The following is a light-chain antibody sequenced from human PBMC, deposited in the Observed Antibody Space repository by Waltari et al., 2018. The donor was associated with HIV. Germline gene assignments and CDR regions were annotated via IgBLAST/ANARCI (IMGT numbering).Light chain of an antibody. CDR1: KSNIGAGYE. V-gene: IGLV1-40*01. CDR3: QSYDSSLTTTV. Sequence: QSVLTQPPSVSGDPGQRVTISCTGSKSNIGAGYEVHWYQQVPGTAPKLLIYGNNNRASGVPDRFSGSKSGTSASLAISGLQAEYEAEYHCQSYDSSLTTTVFGGGTKLTVL. J-gene: IGLJ2*01. CDR2: GNN.